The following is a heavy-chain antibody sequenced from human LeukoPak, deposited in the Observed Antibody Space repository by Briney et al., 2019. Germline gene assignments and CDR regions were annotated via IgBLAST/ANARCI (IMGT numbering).Heavy chain of an antibody. CDR2: VDPEDGET. V-gene: IGHV1-69-2*01. J-gene: IGHJ5*02. Sequence: ASVKVSCKVSGYTFTDYYMHWVQQAPGKGLEWMGLVDPEDGETIYAEKFQGRVTITADTSTDTAYMELSSLRSEDTAVYYCATNYLSGYYGSGSTSFDPWGQGTLVTVSS. D-gene: IGHD3-10*01. CDR1: GYTFTDYY. CDR3: ATNYLSGYYGSGSTSFDP.